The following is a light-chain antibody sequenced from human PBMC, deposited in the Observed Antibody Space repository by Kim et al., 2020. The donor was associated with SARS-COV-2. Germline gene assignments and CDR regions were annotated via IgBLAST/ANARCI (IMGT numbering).Light chain of an antibody. CDR1: SSDVGSYNL. CDR3: CSYAGSSTTV. Sequence: QSALTQPASVSGSPGQSITISCTGTSSDVGSYNLVSWYQQHPGKAPKLMIYEVSKRPSGVSDRFSGSKSANTASLTIPGLQAEDEADYYCCSYAGSSTTVFGGGTQLTVL. CDR2: EVS. V-gene: IGLV2-23*02. J-gene: IGLJ2*01.